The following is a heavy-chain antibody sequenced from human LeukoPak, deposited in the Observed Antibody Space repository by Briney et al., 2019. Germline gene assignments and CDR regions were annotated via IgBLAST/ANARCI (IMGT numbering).Heavy chain of an antibody. D-gene: IGHD6-19*01. CDR2: INSDGSIT. Sequence: GGSLRLSCAASGFTFSSYWMYWARQAPEKGLVWVSHINSDGSITSYADSVKGRFTISRDNAKNTLYLQMNSLIAEDTAVYYCARVQRSSSGWYEAGLDYWGQGTLVTVSS. CDR3: ARVQRSSSGWYEAGLDY. V-gene: IGHV3-74*01. J-gene: IGHJ4*02. CDR1: GFTFSSYW.